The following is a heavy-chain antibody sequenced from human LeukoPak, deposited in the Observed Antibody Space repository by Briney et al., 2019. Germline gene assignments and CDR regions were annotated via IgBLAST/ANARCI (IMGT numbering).Heavy chain of an antibody. J-gene: IGHJ4*02. CDR2: INAGNGDT. CDR3: ARDSRYTSGWFGYSDS. Sequence: ASVKLSCKASGYTFNAYAIHWVRQGPGQSLEWVGCINAGNGDTTYSQKFQGRVTIARDTSASTAYMELNSLRSEDTAVYYCARDSRYTSGWFGYSDSWGQGTLVTVSS. D-gene: IGHD6-19*01. V-gene: IGHV1-3*01. CDR1: GYTFNAYA.